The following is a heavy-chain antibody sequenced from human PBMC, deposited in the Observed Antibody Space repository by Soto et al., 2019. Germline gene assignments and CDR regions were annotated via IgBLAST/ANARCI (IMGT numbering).Heavy chain of an antibody. CDR3: AKDKQSGDTYYYGSGSYYNAFDI. J-gene: IGHJ3*02. Sequence: EVQLVESGGGLVQPGRSLRLSCAASGLTFDDYAMHWVRQAPGKGLEWVSGISWNSGSIGYADSVKGRFTISRDNAKNSLYLQMNSLRAEDTALYYCAKDKQSGDTYYYGSGSYYNAFDIWGQGTMVTVSS. CDR1: GLTFDDYA. V-gene: IGHV3-9*01. D-gene: IGHD3-10*01. CDR2: ISWNSGSI.